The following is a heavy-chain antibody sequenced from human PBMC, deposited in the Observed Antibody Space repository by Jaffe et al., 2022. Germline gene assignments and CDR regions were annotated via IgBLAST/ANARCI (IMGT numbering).Heavy chain of an antibody. CDR1: GGSFSDYY. CDR3: ARDVVADSSGWYGPGQ. D-gene: IGHD6-19*01. CDR2: IYYKGRI. J-gene: IGHJ4*02. V-gene: IGHV4-59*13. Sequence: QVQLQESGPGLVKPSETLSLTCTVSGGSFSDYYWSWIRQPPGMGLEWIAYIYYKGRINYNPSLKSRVTVSVDTSTNQLSLNLNSVTAADTAVYYCARDVVADSSGWYGPGQWGQGTLVTVSS.